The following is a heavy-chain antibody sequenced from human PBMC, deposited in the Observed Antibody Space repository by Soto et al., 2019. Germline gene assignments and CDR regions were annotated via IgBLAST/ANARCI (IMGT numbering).Heavy chain of an antibody. V-gene: IGHV1-69*13. J-gene: IGHJ5*02. Sequence: ASAEVSCKESGGTLGSYAIGCVRQAPGQGLEWMGGIIPIFGTANYAQKFQGRVTITADESTSTAYMELSSLRSEDTAVYYCARGGYYDSSGTWGQGTLVTGSS. D-gene: IGHD3-22*01. CDR2: IIPIFGTA. CDR3: ARGGYYDSSGT. CDR1: GGTLGSYA.